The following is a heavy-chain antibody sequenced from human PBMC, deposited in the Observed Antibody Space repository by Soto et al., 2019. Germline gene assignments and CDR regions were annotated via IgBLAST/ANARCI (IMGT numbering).Heavy chain of an antibody. CDR2: ITSSATAK. D-gene: IGHD3-22*01. Sequence: QDQLVESGGGLVKPGGSLRLSCAVSGFSLTDYYMTWIRQAPGKGLEWVSHITSSATAKHYADSVKGRFTISKDNAENSLYLQMNSLRAEDTAMYYCARVRVDSSGSYYFDYWGQGTLVTVSS. V-gene: IGHV3-11*01. CDR1: GFSLTDYY. CDR3: ARVRVDSSGSYYFDY. J-gene: IGHJ4*02.